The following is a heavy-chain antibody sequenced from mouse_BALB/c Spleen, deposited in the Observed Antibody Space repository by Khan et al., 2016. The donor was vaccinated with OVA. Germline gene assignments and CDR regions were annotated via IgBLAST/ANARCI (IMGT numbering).Heavy chain of an antibody. V-gene: IGHV9-3-1*01. CDR2: INTYTGKP. CDR3: ARPPYFSSTLDH. J-gene: IGHJ4*01. D-gene: IGHD2-1*01. Sequence: KQSPGKALKWMGWINTYTGKPTYADDFKGRFAFSLETSDSTAYLQINNLKNDDTATYFCARPPYFSSTLDHWGQGTSVTVSS.